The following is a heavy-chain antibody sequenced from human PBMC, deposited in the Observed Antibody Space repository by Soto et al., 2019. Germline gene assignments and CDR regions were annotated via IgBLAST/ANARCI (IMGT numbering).Heavy chain of an antibody. D-gene: IGHD3-3*01. V-gene: IGHV1-2*02. J-gene: IGHJ4*02. CDR2: INPNSGGT. Sequence: ASVKVSCKASGYTFTGYYMHWARQAPGQGLEWMGWINPNSGGTNYAQKFQGRVTMTRDTSISTAYMELSRLRSDDTAVYYCARSYYDFWSGYPAPFDYWGQGTLVTVSS. CDR3: ARSYYDFWSGYPAPFDY. CDR1: GYTFTGYY.